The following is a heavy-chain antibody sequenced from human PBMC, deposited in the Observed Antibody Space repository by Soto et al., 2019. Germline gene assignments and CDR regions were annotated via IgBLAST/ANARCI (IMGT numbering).Heavy chain of an antibody. J-gene: IGHJ5*02. CDR3: ARVAITYQLLGWFDP. D-gene: IGHD2-2*01. CDR2: ISSTTGTYI. V-gene: IGHV3-21*02. CDR1: GFTFSTYT. Sequence: VQLVESGGGLVKPGGSLRLSCAASGFTFSTYTMNWVRQAPGRGLEWVSSISSTTGTYIYYADSVKGRFTISRDNAKNSLYLQMNSLRAEDTAVYYCARVAITYQLLGWFDPWGQGTPVTVSS.